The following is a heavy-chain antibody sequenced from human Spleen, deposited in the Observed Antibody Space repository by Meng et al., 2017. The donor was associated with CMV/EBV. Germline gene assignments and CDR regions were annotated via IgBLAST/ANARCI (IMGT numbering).Heavy chain of an antibody. CDR1: GLSLSRYG. CDR3: AKTGWTSATPTD. D-gene: IGHD2-15*01. CDR2: IQDDGSNT. J-gene: IGHJ4*02. V-gene: IGHV3-30*02. Sequence: GESLKISCAASGLSLSRYGMHWARQAPGKGLEWVTFIQDDGSNTNYIDSVKGRFTISRDNSKNTVYLQMDSLKTEDTAVYYCAKTGWTSATPTDWGQGTLVTVSS.